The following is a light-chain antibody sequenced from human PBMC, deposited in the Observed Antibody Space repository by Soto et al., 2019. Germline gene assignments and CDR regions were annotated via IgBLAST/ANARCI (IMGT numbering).Light chain of an antibody. Sequence: DIQMTQSPSSLSASVGDRVIITCRASQSIGRDLHWYQQKPGTPPKLLIYAASSLQSGVPSRFSGSGSGTEFSLAITNLQPEDFATYYCQHSYNVPYAFGPGTNLES. V-gene: IGKV1-39*01. J-gene: IGKJ2*01. CDR2: AAS. CDR3: QHSYNVPYA. CDR1: QSIGRD.